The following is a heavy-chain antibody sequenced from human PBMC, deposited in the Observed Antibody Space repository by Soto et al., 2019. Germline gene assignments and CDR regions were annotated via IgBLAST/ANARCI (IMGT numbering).Heavy chain of an antibody. CDR3: VRDYDSSGFYSGH. Sequence: EVQLVESGGGLVQPGGSLRLSCAASGFTFSSYWMHWVRQSPWKGLVWVSQIDSDGRSTTYADTVKGRFTVSRDNAKNKLFLQMNSLRAEDTAVYYCVRDYDSSGFYSGHWGQGTLVTVSS. J-gene: IGHJ4*02. CDR2: IDSDGRST. V-gene: IGHV3-74*03. D-gene: IGHD3-22*01. CDR1: GFTFSSYW.